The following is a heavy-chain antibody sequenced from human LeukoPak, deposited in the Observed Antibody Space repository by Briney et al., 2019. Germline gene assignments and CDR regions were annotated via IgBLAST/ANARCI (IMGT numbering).Heavy chain of an antibody. Sequence: ASVKVSCKASGYTFTSYGISWVRHAPGQGLEWMGWISAYNGNTNYAQKLQGRVTMTTDTSTSTAYMELRSLRSDDTAVYYCARVFGELIFYYYFDYWGQGTLVTVSS. CDR3: ARVFGELIFYYYFDY. V-gene: IGHV1-18*01. D-gene: IGHD3-10*01. CDR1: GYTFTSYG. CDR2: ISAYNGNT. J-gene: IGHJ4*02.